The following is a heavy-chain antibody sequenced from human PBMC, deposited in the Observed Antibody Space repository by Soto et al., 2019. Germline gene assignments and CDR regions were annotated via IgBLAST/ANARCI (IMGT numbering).Heavy chain of an antibody. Sequence: QVHLVQSGAEVKKPGASVKVSCKASGYTFTSYAIHWVRQAPGQRLEWMGWINTGNGDTKYSQKFQGRVXXAXDXXASTTYMELSSLTSEDTAVYYCARVGPYYYYGMDVWGQGTTVTVSS. CDR3: ARVGPYYYYGMDV. CDR1: GYTFTSYA. CDR2: INTGNGDT. J-gene: IGHJ6*02. V-gene: IGHV1-3*04.